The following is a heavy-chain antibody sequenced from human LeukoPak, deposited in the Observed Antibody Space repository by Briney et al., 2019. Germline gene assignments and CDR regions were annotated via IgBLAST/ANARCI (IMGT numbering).Heavy chain of an antibody. J-gene: IGHJ4*02. CDR3: ARDLAAAGLH. D-gene: IGHD6-13*01. V-gene: IGHV4-34*01. CDR1: GGSFSGYY. Sequence: SETLSLTCAVYGGSFSGYYWSWIRQPPGKGLEWIGEINHSGSTNYNPSLKSRVTISVDTSKNQFSLKLSSVTAADTAVYYCARDLAAAGLHWGQGTLVTVSS. CDR2: INHSGST.